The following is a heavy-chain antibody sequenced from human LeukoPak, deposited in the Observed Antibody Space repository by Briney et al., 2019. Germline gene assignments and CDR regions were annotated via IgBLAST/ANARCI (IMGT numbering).Heavy chain of an antibody. D-gene: IGHD3-22*01. CDR2: INPSGCST. CDR3: ARDPGSPYSSDSSAYYRGGWFDP. Sequence: ASVKVSCKASGYTFTSYYMHWVRQAPGQGLEWMGIINPSGCSTSYAQKFQGRVTMNRDTSPSTVYLELSSLGSADTAVYYCARDPGSPYSSDSSAYYRGGWFDPWGQGTLVTVSS. J-gene: IGHJ5*02. CDR1: GYTFTSYY. V-gene: IGHV1-46*01.